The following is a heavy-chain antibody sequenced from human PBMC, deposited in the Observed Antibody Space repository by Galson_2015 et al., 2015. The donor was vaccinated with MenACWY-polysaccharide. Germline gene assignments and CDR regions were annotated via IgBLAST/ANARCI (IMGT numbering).Heavy chain of an antibody. D-gene: IGHD7-27*01. CDR3: ARRSLGNWYFD. CDR1: GGSITSYY. Sequence: ETLSLTCSVSGGSITSYYWSWIRQPAGKQLEWIGRIHSSGSTTYNPSLKNRVTMSVDTSRNQFSLSLTSVTAADTALYYCARRSLGNWYFD. CDR2: IHSSGST. J-gene: IGHJ2*01. V-gene: IGHV4-4*07.